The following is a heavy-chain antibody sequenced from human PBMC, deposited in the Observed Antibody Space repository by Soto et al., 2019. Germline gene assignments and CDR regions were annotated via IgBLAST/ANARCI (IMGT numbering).Heavy chain of an antibody. Sequence: ASVKVSCKASGYTFTSYAMHWVRQAPGQRLEWMGWMNPNSGNTGYAQKFQGRVTMTRNTSISTAYMELSSLRSEDTAVYYCARVASIAARAGVGNGSHSWGQATLVTVYS. D-gene: IGHD6-6*01. V-gene: IGHV1-8*02. CDR1: GYTFTSYA. J-gene: IGHJ5*01. CDR3: ARVASIAARAGVGNGSHS. CDR2: MNPNSGNT.